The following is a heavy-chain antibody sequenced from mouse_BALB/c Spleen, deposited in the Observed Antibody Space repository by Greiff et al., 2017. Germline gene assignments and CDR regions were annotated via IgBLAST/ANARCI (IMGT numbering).Heavy chain of an antibody. CDR1: GYTFTSYW. Sequence: DLVKPGASVKLSCKASGYTFTSYWINWIKQRPGQGLEWIGRIAPGSGSTYYNEMFKGKATLTVDTSSSTAYIQLSSLSSEDSAVYFCARGGYGNSYAMDYWGQGTSVTVSS. CDR3: ARGGYGNSYAMDY. D-gene: IGHD2-1*01. V-gene: IGHV1S41*01. CDR2: IAPGSGST. J-gene: IGHJ4*01.